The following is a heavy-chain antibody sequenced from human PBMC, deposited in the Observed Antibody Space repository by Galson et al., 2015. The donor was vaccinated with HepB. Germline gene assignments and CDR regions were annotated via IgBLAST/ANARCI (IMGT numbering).Heavy chain of an antibody. CDR3: ARLGYYDNYYFDY. V-gene: IGHV1-69*13. J-gene: IGHJ4*02. Sequence: SVKVSCKASGGTFSDYALSWVRQAPGQGFEWMGRTIPIFGTANYAQKFQGRVTITADESTSTAYMELSSLRSEDTAVYYCARLGYYDNYYFDYWGQGTLVTVSS. D-gene: IGHD3-22*01. CDR2: TIPIFGTA. CDR1: GGTFSDYA.